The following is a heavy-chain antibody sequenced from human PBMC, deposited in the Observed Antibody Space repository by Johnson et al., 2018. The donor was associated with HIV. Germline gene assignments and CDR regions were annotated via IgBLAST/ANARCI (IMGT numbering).Heavy chain of an antibody. CDR1: GFTFSSYA. J-gene: IGHJ3*02. D-gene: IGHD6-13*01. Sequence: VQLGESGGGLVQPGGSLRLSCAASGFTFSSYAMSWVRQAPGKGLEWVSAISGSGGSTYYADSVKGRFTISRDNSKNTLYLQMNSLRAEDKAVYYCARDGESQQLPLGDAFDIWGQGTMVTVSS. CDR3: ARDGESQQLPLGDAFDI. V-gene: IGHV3-23*04. CDR2: ISGSGGST.